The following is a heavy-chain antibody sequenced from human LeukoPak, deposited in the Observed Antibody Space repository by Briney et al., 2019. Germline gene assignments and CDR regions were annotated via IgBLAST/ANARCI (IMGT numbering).Heavy chain of an antibody. D-gene: IGHD5-24*01. V-gene: IGHV3-23*01. CDR1: GFTFSSYA. Sequence: GGSLRLSCAASGFTFSSYAMSWVRQAPGKGLEWVSAISVSGGSTYYAGSVKGRFTVSRDNSKNTLYLQMNSLRAEDTAVYYCAKDADGYSYFDYWGQGTLVTVSS. J-gene: IGHJ4*02. CDR3: AKDADGYSYFDY. CDR2: ISVSGGST.